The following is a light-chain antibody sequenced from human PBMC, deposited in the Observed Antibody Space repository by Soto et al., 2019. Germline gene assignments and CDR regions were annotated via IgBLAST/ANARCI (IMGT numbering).Light chain of an antibody. CDR3: NSYTTNSNRV. J-gene: IGLJ1*01. CDR1: SSDVGAYNY. Sequence: QSVLTQPASVSGSPGQSITISCTGTSSDVGAYNYVSWYQRHPGKAPKLMIYEVTNRPSGVSNRFSGSKSGNTASLTISGLQAEDEADYYCNSYTTNSNRVFGTGTKVTVL. CDR2: EVT. V-gene: IGLV2-14*01.